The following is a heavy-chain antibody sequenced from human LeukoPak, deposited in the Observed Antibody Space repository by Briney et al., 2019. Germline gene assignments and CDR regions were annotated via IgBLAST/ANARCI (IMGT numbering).Heavy chain of an antibody. V-gene: IGHV4-4*02. J-gene: IGHJ4*02. CDR3: AKDWTYYYDSSGSLDY. CDR2: INHSGST. Sequence: SGTLSLTCVVSGGSISSYNWWSWVRQPPGKGLEWIGEINHSGSTNYNPSLKSRVTISVDTSKNQFSLKLSSVTAADTAVYYCAKDWTYYYDSSGSLDYWGQGTLVTVSS. CDR1: GGSISSYNW. D-gene: IGHD3-22*01.